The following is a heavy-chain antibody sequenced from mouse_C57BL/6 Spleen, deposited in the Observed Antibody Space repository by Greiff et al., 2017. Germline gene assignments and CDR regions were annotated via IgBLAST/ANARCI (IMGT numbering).Heavy chain of an antibody. Sequence: VQLVESGPELVKPGASVKISCTASGYAFSSSWMNWVKQRPGKGLEWLGRINPGDGDTNYNGKFKGKATLTADKSSSTAYMQLSSLTSEDSAVYFCARFGYVWYFDVWGTGTTVTVSS. J-gene: IGHJ1*03. CDR1: GYAFSSSW. V-gene: IGHV1-82*01. CDR3: ARFGYVWYFDV. CDR2: INPGDGDT. D-gene: IGHD2-2*01.